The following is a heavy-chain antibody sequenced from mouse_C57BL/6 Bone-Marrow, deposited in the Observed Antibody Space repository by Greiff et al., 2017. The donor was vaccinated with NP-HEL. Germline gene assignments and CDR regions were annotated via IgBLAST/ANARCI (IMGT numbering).Heavy chain of an antibody. CDR1: GYSFTDYN. CDR2: INPNYGTT. V-gene: IGHV1-39*01. J-gene: IGHJ1*03. CDR3: ARWDYYGSSHWYFDV. D-gene: IGHD1-1*01. Sequence: VQLKESGPELVKPGASVKISCKASGYSFTDYNMNWVKQSNGKSLEWIGVINPNYGTTSYNQKFKGKATLTVDQSSSTAYMQLNSLTSEDSAVYYCARWDYYGSSHWYFDVWGTGTTVTVSS.